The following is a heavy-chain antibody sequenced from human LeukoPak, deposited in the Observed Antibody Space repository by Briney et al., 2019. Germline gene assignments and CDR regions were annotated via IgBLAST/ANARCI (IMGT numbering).Heavy chain of an antibody. J-gene: IGHJ4*02. CDR3: ARGYSSGYYYSDY. CDR2: IYYSGST. Sequence: SQTLSLTCTVSGGSISSGGYYWSWIRQHPGKGLEWIGYIYYSGSTYYNPSLKSRLTISVDTSKNQFSLKLSSVTAADTAVYYCARGYSSGYYYSDYWGQGTLVTVSS. D-gene: IGHD3-22*01. V-gene: IGHV4-31*03. CDR1: GGSISSGGYY.